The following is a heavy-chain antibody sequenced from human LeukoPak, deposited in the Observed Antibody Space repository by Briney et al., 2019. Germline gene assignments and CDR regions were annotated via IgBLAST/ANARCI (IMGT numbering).Heavy chain of an antibody. J-gene: IGHJ5*02. CDR3: ARALGSGSATNWFDP. Sequence: GSLRLSCAASGLTFSDYYMSWIRQAPGKGLEWVSYISSSGSTIYYADSVKGRFTISRDNSKNTLYLQMNSLRAEDTAVYYCARALGSGSATNWFDPWGQGTLVTVSS. D-gene: IGHD3-10*01. CDR1: GLTFSDYY. V-gene: IGHV3-11*04. CDR2: ISSSGSTI.